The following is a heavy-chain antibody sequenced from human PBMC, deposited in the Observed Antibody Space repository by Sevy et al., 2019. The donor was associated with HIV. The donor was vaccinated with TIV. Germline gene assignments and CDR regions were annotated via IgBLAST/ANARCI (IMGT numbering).Heavy chain of an antibody. CDR3: ARAPATPDIVVVPAAMPVYYYYYGMDV. Sequence: SETLSLTCTVSGGSVSSGSYYWSWIRQPPGKGLEWIGYIYYSGSTNYNPSLKSRVTISVDTSKNQFSLKLSSVTAAATAVYYCARAPATPDIVVVPAAMPVYYYYYGMDVWGQGTTVTVSS. CDR1: GGSVSSGSYY. D-gene: IGHD2-2*01. CDR2: IYYSGST. V-gene: IGHV4-61*01. J-gene: IGHJ6*02.